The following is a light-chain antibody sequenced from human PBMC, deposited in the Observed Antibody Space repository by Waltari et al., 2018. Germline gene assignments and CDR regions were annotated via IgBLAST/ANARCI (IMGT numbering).Light chain of an antibody. CDR3: QQSNNSPPWT. CDR1: QSIRNY. V-gene: IGKV1-39*01. J-gene: IGKJ1*01. Sequence: DIVMTQSPSPLSVSPGDRATITCRASQSIRNYFNWYQQKPGKAPRLLIYATSSLVTGIPSRFSGSRSGTDFTLTISSLHSEDFATYYCQQSNNSPPWTFGPGTKVDIK. CDR2: ATS.